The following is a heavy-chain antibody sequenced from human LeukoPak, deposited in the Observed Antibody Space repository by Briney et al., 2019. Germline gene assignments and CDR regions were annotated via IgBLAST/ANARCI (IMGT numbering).Heavy chain of an antibody. J-gene: IGHJ3*02. D-gene: IGHD2-2*02. CDR1: GGTFSSYA. V-gene: IGHV1-2*06. Sequence: ASVKVSCKASGGTFSSYAISWVRQAPGQGLEWMGRINPNSGGTNYAQKFQGRVTMTRDTSISTAYMELSRLRSDDTAVYYCARVTLSYYCSSTSCYRKIGAFDIWGQGTMVTVSS. CDR2: INPNSGGT. CDR3: ARVTLSYYCSSTSCYRKIGAFDI.